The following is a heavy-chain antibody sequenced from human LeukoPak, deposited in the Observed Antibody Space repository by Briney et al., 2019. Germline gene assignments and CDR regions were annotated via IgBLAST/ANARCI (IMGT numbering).Heavy chain of an antibody. CDR3: AREASNAFDT. J-gene: IGHJ3*02. CDR1: GYTFTGYY. V-gene: IGHV1-2*02. CDR2: INPNTGVK. Sequence: GASVKVSCKASGYTFTGYYMHWVRQTPGQGLEWVGWINPNTGVKKYTQNFQGRVTMTRDTSISTAYMELSGLRSDDTAVYYCAREASNAFDTWGQGTMVTVSS.